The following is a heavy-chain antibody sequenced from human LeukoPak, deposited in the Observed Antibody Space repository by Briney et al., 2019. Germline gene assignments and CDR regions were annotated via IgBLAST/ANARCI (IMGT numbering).Heavy chain of an antibody. CDR3: AKLSSGWSPDAFDI. J-gene: IGHJ3*02. CDR1: GFTFSSYG. Sequence: QSGRSLRLSCAASGFTFSSYGMHWVRLAPGKGLEWVAVISYDGSNKYYADSVKGRFTISRDNSKNTLYLQMNSLRAEDTAVYYCAKLSSGWSPDAFDIWGQGTMVTVSS. D-gene: IGHD6-19*01. V-gene: IGHV3-30*18. CDR2: ISYDGSNK.